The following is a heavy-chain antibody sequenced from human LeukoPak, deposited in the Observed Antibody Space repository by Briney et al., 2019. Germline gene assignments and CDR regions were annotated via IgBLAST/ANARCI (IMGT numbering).Heavy chain of an antibody. CDR2: INHDASQE. CDR3: VSFVTVPAASTPRGFVYYFDY. D-gene: IGHD2-2*01. J-gene: IGHJ4*02. Sequence: GGSLRLSCAASGFTLTNYWMAWVRQAPGKGLEWVANINHDASQEYFVDSVKGRFTISRDNTRNSLYLQMNSLRAEDTAVYYCVSFVTVPAASTPRGFVYYFDYWGQGSLVTVSS. V-gene: IGHV3-7*01. CDR1: GFTLTNYW.